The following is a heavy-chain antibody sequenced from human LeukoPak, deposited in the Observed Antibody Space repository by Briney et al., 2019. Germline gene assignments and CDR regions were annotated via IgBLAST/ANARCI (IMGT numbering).Heavy chain of an antibody. Sequence: GGSVTVPCKTSGGIVTTYAISWVRQAPGQGLEWMGGIIPIFGTPDHAQRFQDRVTITADRSTGTVYLELSSLRSEDTAVYYCARSHSSSSGHDAFNIWGQGTMVTVSS. V-gene: IGHV1-69*06. CDR2: IIPIFGTP. CDR1: GGIVTTYA. D-gene: IGHD6-6*01. CDR3: ARSHSSSSGHDAFNI. J-gene: IGHJ3*02.